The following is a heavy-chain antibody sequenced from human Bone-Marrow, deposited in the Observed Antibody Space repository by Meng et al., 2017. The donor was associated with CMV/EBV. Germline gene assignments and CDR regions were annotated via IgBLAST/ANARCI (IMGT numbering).Heavy chain of an antibody. CDR2: IGTAGDT. J-gene: IGHJ6*02. Sequence: SCAASGFTFSSYDMHWVRQATGKGLEWVSAIGTAGDTYYPGSVKGRFTISRENAKNSLYLQMNSLRAEDTAVYYCARAVEWLLEDYYYYGMDVWGQGTTVTVSS. CDR1: GFTFSSYD. D-gene: IGHD3-3*01. CDR3: ARAVEWLLEDYYYYGMDV. V-gene: IGHV3-13*01.